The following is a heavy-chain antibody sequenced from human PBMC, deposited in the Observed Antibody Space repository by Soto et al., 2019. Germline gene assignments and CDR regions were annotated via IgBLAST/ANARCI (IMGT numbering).Heavy chain of an antibody. D-gene: IGHD3-10*01. J-gene: IGHJ4*02. V-gene: IGHV1-69*02. Sequence: QVQLVQSGAEVKKPGSSVKVSCTASGGTFNSYTLNWVRQAPGQRLEWVGRINPIVGMSSSASKVQGRVTMTADKSTTKAYMDLTGLKSEDTAVYYCPTSSGSGSTHFHSWGQGTLVTVSS. CDR2: INPIVGMS. CDR3: PTSSGSGSTHFHS. CDR1: GGTFNSYT.